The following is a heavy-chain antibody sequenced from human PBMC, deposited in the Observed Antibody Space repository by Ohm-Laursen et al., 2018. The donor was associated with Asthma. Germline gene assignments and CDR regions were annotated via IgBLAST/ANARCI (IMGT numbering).Heavy chain of an antibody. CDR2: IYYSGST. D-gene: IGHD1-26*01. J-gene: IGHJ4*02. V-gene: IGHV4-61*01. CDR1: GGSVSSGSYY. CDR3: ARVGTHLVGATAYYFDY. Sequence: SDTLSLTCTVSGGSVSSGSYYWSWIRQPPGKGLEWIGYIYYSGSTNYNPSLKSRVTISVDTSKNQFSLKLSSVTAADTAVYYCARVGTHLVGATAYYFDYWGQGTLVTVSS.